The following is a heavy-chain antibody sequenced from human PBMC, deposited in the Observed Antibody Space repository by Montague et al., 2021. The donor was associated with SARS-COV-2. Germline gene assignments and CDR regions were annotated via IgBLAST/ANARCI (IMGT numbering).Heavy chain of an antibody. CDR3: ARGHLSVSMIVVVFTSASYYFDY. J-gene: IGHJ4*02. D-gene: IGHD3-22*01. V-gene: IGHV4-39*07. CDR2: IKQSGST. Sequence: SETLSLTCTVSGDSISSSSYDWGWIRRPPGKGLEWIGDIKQSGSTNYNPSLKSRGTISVDTSKNQFSLKLTSVTAADTAVYFCARGHLSVSMIVVVFTSASYYFDYWGQGAQVTVSS. CDR1: GDSISSSSYD.